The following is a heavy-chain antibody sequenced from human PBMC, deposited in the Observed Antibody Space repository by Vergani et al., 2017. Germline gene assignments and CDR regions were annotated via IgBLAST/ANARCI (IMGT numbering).Heavy chain of an antibody. CDR3: ARVPSVGWFDP. J-gene: IGHJ5*02. CDR1: GFTVSSNY. Sequence: EVQLVESGGGLVQPGGSLRLSCAASGFTVSSNYMSWVRQAPGKGLEWVSVIYSGGSTYYADSVKGRFTISRDNSKNTLYLQMNSLGAEDTAVYYCARVPSVGWFDPWGQGTLVTVSS. D-gene: IGHD4-23*01. V-gene: IGHV3-66*02. CDR2: IYSGGST.